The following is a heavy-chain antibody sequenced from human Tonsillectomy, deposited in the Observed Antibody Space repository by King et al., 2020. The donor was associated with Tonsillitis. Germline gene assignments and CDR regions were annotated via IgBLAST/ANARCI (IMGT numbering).Heavy chain of an antibody. Sequence: EVQLVESGGGLVQPGRSLRLSCTASGFTFGDHGMSWVRQAPGKGLEWVGFIRSKGYGGTSEYAASVKGRFTISRDDSRSIAYLQMNSLKIEDTAVYYCTSPNYDFLTGYPEYWFDPWGQGTLVIVSS. V-gene: IGHV3-49*04. CDR1: GFTFGDHG. J-gene: IGHJ5*02. D-gene: IGHD3-9*01. CDR3: TSPNYDFLTGYPEYWFDP. CDR2: IRSKGYGGTS.